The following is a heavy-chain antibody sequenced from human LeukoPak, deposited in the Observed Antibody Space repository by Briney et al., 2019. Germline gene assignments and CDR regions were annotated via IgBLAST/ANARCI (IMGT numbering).Heavy chain of an antibody. Sequence: SVKVSCKASGGTFSSYAISWVRQAPGQGLEWMGGIIPIFGTANYAQKFQGRVTITADESTCTAYMELSSLRSEDTAVYYCARDGGGSYYFFGYWGQGTLVTVSS. J-gene: IGHJ4*02. CDR2: IIPIFGTA. V-gene: IGHV1-69*13. CDR3: ARDGGGSYYFFGY. D-gene: IGHD1-26*01. CDR1: GGTFSSYA.